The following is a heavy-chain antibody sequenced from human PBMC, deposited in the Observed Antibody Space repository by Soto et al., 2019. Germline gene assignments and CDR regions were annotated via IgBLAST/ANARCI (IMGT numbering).Heavy chain of an antibody. V-gene: IGHV1-2*02. CDR2: INPNNGDT. CDR3: ARHSGYDYVFDY. D-gene: IGHD5-12*01. Sequence: QVQLVQSGAEVKKPGSSVKVSCKASGGTFSSYAISWVRQAPGQGLEWMGGINPNNGDTNYAQKFQGRVTMTRDTSTSTTYMELSSLTFDDTAVYYCARHSGYDYVFDYWGQGTLVTVSS. CDR1: GGTFSSYA. J-gene: IGHJ4*02.